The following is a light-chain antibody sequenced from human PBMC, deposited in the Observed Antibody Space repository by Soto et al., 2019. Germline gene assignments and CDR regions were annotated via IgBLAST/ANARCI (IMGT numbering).Light chain of an antibody. CDR2: GAS. CDR1: QSVSSN. J-gene: IGKJ1*01. CDR3: QQYERSPPWT. V-gene: IGKV3-15*01. Sequence: EIVMTQSPATLSVSPGERATLSCRASQSVSSNLAWYQQKPGQAPRLLIYGASTRATGIPARFSGSGSGTALTLTNGRLQGEDFAVYYCQQYERSPPWTFGQGTRV.